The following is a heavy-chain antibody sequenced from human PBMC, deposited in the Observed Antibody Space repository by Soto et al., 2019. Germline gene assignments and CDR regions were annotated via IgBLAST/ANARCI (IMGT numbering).Heavy chain of an antibody. CDR2: ISSTSSTI. D-gene: IGHD3-10*01. CDR3: ARGSGSYYPHWFDP. J-gene: IGHJ5*02. Sequence: EVQLVESGGGLVQPGGSLRLSCAASGFTFSSYSMNWVRQAPGKGLEWVSYISSTSSTIYYADSVKGRFTISRDNARKSLYLQVNRLGGEDTAVYYCARGSGSYYPHWFDPWGQGTLVTVSS. V-gene: IGHV3-48*01. CDR1: GFTFSSYS.